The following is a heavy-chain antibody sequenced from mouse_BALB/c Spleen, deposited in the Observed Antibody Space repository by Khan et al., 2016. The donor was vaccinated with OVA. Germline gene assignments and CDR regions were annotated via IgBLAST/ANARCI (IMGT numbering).Heavy chain of an antibody. CDR3: ARAYFGNYEFAY. J-gene: IGHJ3*01. Sequence: QVQLQQSGAELVKPGASVKLSCKTSGYTFTSYWIQWVKQRPGQGLGWIGEIFPGTGTTYYNENFKGNATLTVDTSSSTAFMQLSSLTSEDSAVXFCARAYFGNYEFAYWGQGTLVTVSA. CDR2: IFPGTGTT. D-gene: IGHD2-10*01. V-gene: IGHV1S132*01. CDR1: GYTFTSYW.